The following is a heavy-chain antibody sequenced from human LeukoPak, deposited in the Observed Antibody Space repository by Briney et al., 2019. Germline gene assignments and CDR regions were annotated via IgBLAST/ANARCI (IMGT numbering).Heavy chain of an antibody. J-gene: IGHJ4*02. D-gene: IGHD6-13*01. CDR3: ARVVGYSSSWYADY. CDR1: GFTFSSYW. CDR2: IKQDGSEK. V-gene: IGHV3-7*01. Sequence: PGGSLRPSCAASGFTFSSYWMSWVRQAPGKGLEWVANIKQDGSEKFYVDSVKGRFTISRDNAKSSLYLQMSSLRAEDTAVYYCARVVGYSSSWYADYWGQGTLVTVSS.